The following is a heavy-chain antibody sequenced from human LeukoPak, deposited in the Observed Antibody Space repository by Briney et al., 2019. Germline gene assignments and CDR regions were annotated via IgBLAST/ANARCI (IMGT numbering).Heavy chain of an antibody. CDR1: GFTFSSYA. J-gene: IGHJ4*02. CDR3: AEVPYGSGSSKRYFDY. Sequence: GASLRLSCAASGFTFSSYAMSWVRQAPGKGLEWVSAISGSGGSTYYADSVKGRFTISRDNSKNTLYLQMNSLRAEDTAVYYCAEVPYGSGSSKRYFDYWGQGTLVTVSS. D-gene: IGHD3-10*01. CDR2: ISGSGGST. V-gene: IGHV3-23*01.